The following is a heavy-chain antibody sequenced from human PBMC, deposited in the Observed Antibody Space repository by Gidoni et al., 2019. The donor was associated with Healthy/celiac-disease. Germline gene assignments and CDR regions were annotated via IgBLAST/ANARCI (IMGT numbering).Heavy chain of an antibody. J-gene: IGHJ6*02. D-gene: IGHD3-10*01. V-gene: IGHV1-69*06. CDR2: IIPIFGTA. Sequence: QVQLVQSGAEVKKPGSSVKVSCKASGGTFSSYAISWVRQAHGQGLEWMGGIIPIFGTANYAQKFQGRETITADKSTSTAYMELSSLRSEDTAVYYCARARDYYGSGSYRYSPYYGMDVWGQGTTVTVSS. CDR3: ARARDYYGSGSYRYSPYYGMDV. CDR1: GGTFSSYA.